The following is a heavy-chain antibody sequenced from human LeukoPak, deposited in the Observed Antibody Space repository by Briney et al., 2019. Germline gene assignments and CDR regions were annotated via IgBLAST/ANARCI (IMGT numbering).Heavy chain of an antibody. Sequence: GGSLRLSCAASGFTFSNNAMTWVRQAPGEGLEWVSTITGSDDSTYYADSVKGRFTISRDYSKNTVLLQLNYLRAEDTAMYYCAKGPQLYSGYHPDYWGQGTLVTVSS. D-gene: IGHD3-22*01. V-gene: IGHV3-23*01. CDR2: ITGSDDST. J-gene: IGHJ4*02. CDR3: AKGPQLYSGYHPDY. CDR1: GFTFSNNA.